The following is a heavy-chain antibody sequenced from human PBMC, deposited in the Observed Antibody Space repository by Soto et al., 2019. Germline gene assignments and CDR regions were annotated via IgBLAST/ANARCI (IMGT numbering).Heavy chain of an antibody. D-gene: IGHD3-10*01. V-gene: IGHV3-74*01. CDR2: INTDGSST. Sequence: GGSLRLSCAASGFTFSSYWMHWVRQAPGKGLVWVSRINTDGSSTTYADSVQGRFTISRDNAKNTLYLQMNSLRAEDTAVYYCVRGWPQSASGSHLAYWGQGTLVTVSS. CDR1: GFTFSSYW. CDR3: VRGWPQSASGSHLAY. J-gene: IGHJ4*02.